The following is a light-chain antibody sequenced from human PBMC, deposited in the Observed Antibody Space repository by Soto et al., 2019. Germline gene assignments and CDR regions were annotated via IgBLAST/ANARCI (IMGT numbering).Light chain of an antibody. CDR2: DAS. Sequence: DIQMTQSPSSVSASVGDRVTITCRASQGIGTWLAWYQQKPGRAPKLLIYDASNLQSGVPSRFSGSGSGTDFTLTITSLQPDDFATYYCQQYNSYPWTFSQGTKVDIK. CDR1: QGIGTW. J-gene: IGKJ1*01. V-gene: IGKV1D-16*01. CDR3: QQYNSYPWT.